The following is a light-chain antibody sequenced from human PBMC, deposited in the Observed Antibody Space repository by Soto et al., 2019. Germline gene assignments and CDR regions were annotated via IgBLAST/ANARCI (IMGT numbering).Light chain of an antibody. CDR1: SSDFGGYNY. Sequence: QSALTQPPSASGSPGQSGTISCTGTSSDFGGYNYVSWYQQHPGKAPKLMIYEVSKRPSGVPDRFSGSKSGNTASLTVSGLQAEDEADYYCSSYAGSNNLGVFGTGTKLTVL. V-gene: IGLV2-8*01. CDR3: SSYAGSNNLGV. CDR2: EVS. J-gene: IGLJ1*01.